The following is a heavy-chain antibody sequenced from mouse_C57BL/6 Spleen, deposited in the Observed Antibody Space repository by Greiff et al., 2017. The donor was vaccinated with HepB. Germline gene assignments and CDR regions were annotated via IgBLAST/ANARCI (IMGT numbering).Heavy chain of an antibody. D-gene: IGHD2-5*01. CDR3: ARQGSNGAMDY. J-gene: IGHJ4*01. V-gene: IGHV5-12*01. CDR2: ISNGGGST. CDR1: GFTFSDYY. Sequence: EVKLVESGGGLVQPGGSLKLSCAASGFTFSDYYMYWVRQTPEKRLEWVAYISNGGGSTYYPDTVKGRFTISRDNAKNTLYLQMSRLKSEDTAMYYCARQGSNGAMDYWGQGTSVTVSS.